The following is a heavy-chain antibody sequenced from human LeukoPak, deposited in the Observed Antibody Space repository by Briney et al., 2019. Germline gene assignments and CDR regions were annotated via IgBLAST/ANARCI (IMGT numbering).Heavy chain of an antibody. Sequence: SETLSLTCSVSGDSISSSGYYWDWIRQPPGKGLEWIGSIHHSGNTNYSPSLKSRVTISADMSKNQFFLRLTSVTAADTAVYYCARGRYYGDYGHWGQGPLVTVSS. CDR1: GDSISSSGYY. CDR2: IHHSGNT. CDR3: ARGRYYGDYGH. D-gene: IGHD4-17*01. J-gene: IGHJ4*02. V-gene: IGHV4-39*07.